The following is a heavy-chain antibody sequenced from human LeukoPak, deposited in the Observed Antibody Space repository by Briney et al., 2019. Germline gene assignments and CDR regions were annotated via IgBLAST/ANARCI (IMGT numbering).Heavy chain of an antibody. CDR2: INHSGST. D-gene: IGHD5-18*01. CDR1: GGSFSGYY. Sequence: PSETLSLTCAVYGGSFSGYYWSWVRQPPGKGLEWIGEINHSGSTNYNPSLKSRVTISVDTSKNQFSLKLSSVTAADTAVYYCARTGVRGYSYGYVAYWGQGTLVTVSS. CDR3: ARTGVRGYSYGYVAY. V-gene: IGHV4-34*01. J-gene: IGHJ4*02.